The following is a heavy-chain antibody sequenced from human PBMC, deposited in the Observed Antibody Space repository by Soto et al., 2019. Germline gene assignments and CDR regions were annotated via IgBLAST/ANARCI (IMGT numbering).Heavy chain of an antibody. V-gene: IGHV3-7*01. Sequence: VGSRRLSWAAAGFTFSSYWMSWVRQAQGKGREWVANIKQDGSEKYYVDSVKGRFTICRDNAKNSLYLQMNSLRAEDTAVYYCARGSEVVPAAIPYYYYGMDVWGQGTTVTVSS. D-gene: IGHD2-2*02. CDR1: GFTFSSYW. J-gene: IGHJ6*02. CDR2: IKQDGSEK. CDR3: ARGSEVVPAAIPYYYYGMDV.